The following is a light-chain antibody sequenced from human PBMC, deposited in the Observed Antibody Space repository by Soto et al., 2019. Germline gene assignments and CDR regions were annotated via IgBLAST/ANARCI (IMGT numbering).Light chain of an antibody. Sequence: DIQMTQSPSSLSASVGDTVTITCRASQDIINLLAWYQQRPGKVPNLLIYGASTLHSGVPSRFRGSGSGTHFTLTISSLQPEDVATYYCQNYHLALGTFGQGTRLEIK. V-gene: IGKV1-27*01. CDR2: GAS. J-gene: IGKJ5*01. CDR1: QDIINL. CDR3: QNYHLALGT.